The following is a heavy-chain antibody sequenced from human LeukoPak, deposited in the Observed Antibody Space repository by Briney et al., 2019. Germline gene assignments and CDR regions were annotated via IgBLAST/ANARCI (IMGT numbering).Heavy chain of an antibody. D-gene: IGHD3-22*01. CDR1: GGSISSSSYY. CDR2: IYYSGST. J-gene: IGHJ4*02. V-gene: IGHV4-39*01. Sequence: KSSVTLSLTCTVSGGSISSSSYYWGWIRQPPGKGLEWIGSIYYSGSTYYNPSLKSRVTISVDTSKNQFSLKLSSVTAADTAVYYCARLPDDSSGYYLYYFDYWGQGTLVTVSS. CDR3: ARLPDDSSGYYLYYFDY.